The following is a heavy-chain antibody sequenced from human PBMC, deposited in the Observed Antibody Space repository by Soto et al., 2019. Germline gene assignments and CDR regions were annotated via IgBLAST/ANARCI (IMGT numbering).Heavy chain of an antibody. D-gene: IGHD1-1*01. CDR2: ITDSGGST. V-gene: IGHV3-23*01. Sequence: GGSLRLSCAASGFTFTNVAMTWVRQAPGKGLEWVSTITDSGGSTDYADSVKGRFTISRDNSKSTLYLQMNNLRADDTAVYYCAKLYWNPRYFDYWGQGARVTVSS. CDR1: GFTFTNVA. J-gene: IGHJ4*02. CDR3: AKLYWNPRYFDY.